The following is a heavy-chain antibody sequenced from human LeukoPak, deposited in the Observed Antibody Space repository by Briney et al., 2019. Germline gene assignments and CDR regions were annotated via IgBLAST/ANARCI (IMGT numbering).Heavy chain of an antibody. CDR1: GGSINTYY. J-gene: IGHJ4*02. V-gene: IGHV4-59*01. CDR2: FSYSGGP. CDR3: ARYGLIRGNDY. D-gene: IGHD3-16*01. Sequence: PSETLSLTCAVSGGSINTYYWSWIRQPPGKGLEWIGYFSYSGGPNYNPSLKSRVTISVDTSKNQFSLKLSSVTAADTAVYYCARYGLIRGNDYWGQGTLVTVSS.